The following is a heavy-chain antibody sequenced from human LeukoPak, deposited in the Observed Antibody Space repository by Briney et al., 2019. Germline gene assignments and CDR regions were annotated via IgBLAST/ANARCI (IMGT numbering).Heavy chain of an antibody. Sequence: GGSLRLSCAASGLTFSSYAMHWVRQAPGKGLEWVAVISYDGSNKYYADSVKGRFTISRDNSKNTLYLQMNSLRAEDTAVYYCARDRYSGYDAFDIWGQGTMVTVSS. CDR1: GLTFSSYA. CDR3: ARDRYSGYDAFDI. J-gene: IGHJ3*02. V-gene: IGHV3-30*04. CDR2: ISYDGSNK. D-gene: IGHD5-12*01.